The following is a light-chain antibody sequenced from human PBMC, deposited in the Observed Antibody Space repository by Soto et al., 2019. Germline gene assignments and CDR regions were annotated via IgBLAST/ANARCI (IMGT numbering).Light chain of an antibody. CDR1: ESINNY. CDR3: QQRANRPIT. CDR2: DAS. J-gene: IGKJ5*01. V-gene: IGKV3-11*01. Sequence: IGFTQSPATLSLSHWPRATVSCRASESINNYLGWYQQKPGQAPRLLIYDASNRATGIPARFSGSGSGADFTLTISSLEPEDFAVYYCQQRANRPITFGQGTRLEIK.